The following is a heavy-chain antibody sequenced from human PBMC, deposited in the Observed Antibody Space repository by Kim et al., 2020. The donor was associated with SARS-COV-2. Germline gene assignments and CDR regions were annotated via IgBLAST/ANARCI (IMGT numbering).Heavy chain of an antibody. D-gene: IGHD6-19*01. V-gene: IGHV4-59*13. CDR2: IYYSGST. Sequence: SETLSLTCTVSGGSISSYYWSWIRQPPGKGLEWIGYIYYSGSTNYNPSLKSRVTISVDTSKNQFSLKLSSVTAADTAVYYCARGEYSGGWYYYWGQGTLVTVSS. CDR1: GGSISSYY. J-gene: IGHJ4*02. CDR3: ARGEYSGGWYYY.